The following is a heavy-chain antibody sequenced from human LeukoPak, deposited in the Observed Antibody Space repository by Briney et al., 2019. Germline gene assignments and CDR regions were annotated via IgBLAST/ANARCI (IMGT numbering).Heavy chain of an antibody. V-gene: IGHV4-61*08. CDR3: ARAGRYDFWNRLNTYWFDP. J-gene: IGHJ5*02. D-gene: IGHD3-3*01. CDR1: GGSISSGGYY. Sequence: SETLSLTCTVSGGSISSGGYYWSWIRQHPGKGLEWIGYIYYSGSTNYNPSLKSRVTISVDTSKNQFSLKLSSVTAADTAVYYCARAGRYDFWNRLNTYWFDPWGQGTLVTVSS. CDR2: IYYSGST.